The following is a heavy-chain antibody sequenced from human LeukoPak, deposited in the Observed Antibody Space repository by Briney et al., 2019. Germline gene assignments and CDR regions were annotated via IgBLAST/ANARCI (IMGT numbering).Heavy chain of an antibody. D-gene: IGHD3-10*01. J-gene: IGHJ4*02. V-gene: IGHV3-30*04. Sequence: GGSLRLSCAASGFTFSSNAMHWVRQAPGKGLEWVALTSYDGTYKYYADSVRGRFTISRDNSKNTLYLQMNSLRAEDTAVYYCASEGSGNFDYWGQGTLVTVSS. CDR1: GFTFSSNA. CDR3: ASEGSGNFDY. CDR2: TSYDGTYK.